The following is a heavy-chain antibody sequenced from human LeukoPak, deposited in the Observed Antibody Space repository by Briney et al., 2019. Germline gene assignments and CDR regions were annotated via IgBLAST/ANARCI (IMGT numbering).Heavy chain of an antibody. D-gene: IGHD2-2*01. CDR2: IYSSGST. J-gene: IGHJ4*02. CDR3: ARAYCSSTSCYPHFDY. Sequence: SETLSLTCTVSSGSISNYNWSWIRQPPGKGLEWIGYIYSSGSTNYNPSLKSRVTISVDTSKNQFSQKLSSVTAADTAVYYCARAYCSSTSCYPHFDYWGQGTLVTVSS. V-gene: IGHV4-59*13. CDR1: SGSISNYN.